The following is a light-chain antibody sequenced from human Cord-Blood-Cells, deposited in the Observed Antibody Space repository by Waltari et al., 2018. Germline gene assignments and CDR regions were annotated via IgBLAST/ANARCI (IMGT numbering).Light chain of an antibody. J-gene: IGLJ2*01. CDR1: RSDVGSYNL. Sequence: SALTQPASVSGSPGPSITISCTGTRSDVGSYNLVSWYQQHPGKAPKLMIYEGSKRPSGVSNRFSGSKSGNTASLTISGLQAEDEADYYCCSYAGSSTVVFGGGTKLTVL. CDR3: CSYAGSSTVV. CDR2: EGS. V-gene: IGLV2-23*01.